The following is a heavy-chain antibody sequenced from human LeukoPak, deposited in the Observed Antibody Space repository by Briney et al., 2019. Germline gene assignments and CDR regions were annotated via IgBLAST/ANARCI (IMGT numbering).Heavy chain of an antibody. V-gene: IGHV4-59*01. Sequence: SETLSLTCTVSGASISSYYWSWIRQPPGKGLEWIGYIYYSGSTNYNPSLKSRVTISVDTSKNQFSLKLSSVTAADTAVYYCARVGVSSGWSGGFDYWGQGTLVTVSS. CDR2: IYYSGST. J-gene: IGHJ4*02. CDR3: ARVGVSSGWSGGFDY. CDR1: GASISSYY. D-gene: IGHD6-19*01.